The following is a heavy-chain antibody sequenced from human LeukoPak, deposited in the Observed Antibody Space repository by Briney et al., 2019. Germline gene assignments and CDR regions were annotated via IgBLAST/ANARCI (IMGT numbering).Heavy chain of an antibody. CDR3: ARGQFIAVAASDY. CDR1: GYTFTSYD. J-gene: IGHJ4*02. V-gene: IGHV1-8*01. D-gene: IGHD6-19*01. CDR2: MNPNSGNT. Sequence: ASVKVSCKAPGYTFTSYDINWVRQATGQGLEWMGWMNPNSGNTGYAQRFQGRVTMTRNTSISTAYMELSSLRSEDTAVYYCARGQFIAVAASDYWGQGTLVTVSS.